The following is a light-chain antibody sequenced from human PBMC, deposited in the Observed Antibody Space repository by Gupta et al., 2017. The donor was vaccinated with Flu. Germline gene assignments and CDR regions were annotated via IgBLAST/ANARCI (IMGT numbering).Light chain of an antibody. V-gene: IGKV3D-15*01. CDR3: QQYNNWPPDT. CDR2: GAS. CDR1: QSVSSN. Sequence: EIVMTQSPATLSVSPGERATLSCRASQSVSSNLAWYKQKPGQAPRLLIYGASTRATGIPARFSGSGPGTEFTLTISSLQSEDFAVYYCQQYNNWPPDTFGQGTRLEIK. J-gene: IGKJ5*01.